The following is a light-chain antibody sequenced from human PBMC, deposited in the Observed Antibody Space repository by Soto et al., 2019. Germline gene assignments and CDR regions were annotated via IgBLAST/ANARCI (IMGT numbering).Light chain of an antibody. J-gene: IGKJ3*01. CDR1: QSVSSN. Sequence: ETVMTQSPDTLSVSPGERATLPCRASQSVSSNLAWFQQKPGQAPRLLISGASTRATGISARFSGSGSGTEFTLTISSLQPEDFAVYHCQQYNNWPFTFGPGTKVDIK. CDR2: GAS. V-gene: IGKV3-15*01. CDR3: QQYNNWPFT.